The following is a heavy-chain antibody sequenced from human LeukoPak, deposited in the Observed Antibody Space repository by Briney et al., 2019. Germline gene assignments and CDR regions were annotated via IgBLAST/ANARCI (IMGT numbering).Heavy chain of an antibody. CDR2: IWYDGSNK. D-gene: IGHD6-19*01. V-gene: IGHV3-33*01. CDR3: ARDQDSSGWYYTLDY. Sequence: PGGSLRLSCAASGFTFSSYGMHWVRQAPGKGLEWVAVIWYDGSNKYYADSVKGRFTISRDNSKNTLCLQMNSLRAEDTAVYYCARDQDSSGWYYTLDYWGQGTLVTVSS. CDR1: GFTFSSYG. J-gene: IGHJ4*02.